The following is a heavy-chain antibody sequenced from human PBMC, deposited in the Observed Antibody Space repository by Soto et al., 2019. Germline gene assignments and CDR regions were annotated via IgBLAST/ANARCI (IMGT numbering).Heavy chain of an antibody. CDR1: GYTFTSYG. CDR2: ISAYNGNT. CDR3: ARDCISTSCSPYYYGMDV. D-gene: IGHD2-2*01. J-gene: IGHJ6*02. Sequence: QVQLVQSGAEVKKPGASVKVSCKASGYTFTSYGISWVRQAPGQGLEWMGWISAYNGNTNYAQKLQGRVTMTTDPSTSTAYMELRSLRSDDTAVYYCARDCISTSCSPYYYGMDVWGQGTTVTVSS. V-gene: IGHV1-18*01.